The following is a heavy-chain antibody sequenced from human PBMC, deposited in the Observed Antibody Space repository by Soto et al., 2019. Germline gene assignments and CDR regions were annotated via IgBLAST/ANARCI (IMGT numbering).Heavy chain of an antibody. V-gene: IGHV4-39*01. CDR1: GGSISRSNW. CDR2: IYYSGST. D-gene: IGHD6-13*01. J-gene: IGHJ5*02. CDR3: ARLRIAAAATGAWFDP. Sequence: SETLSLTCGVWGGSISRSNWWSWIRQPPGKGLEWIGSIYYSGSTYYNPSLKSRVTISVDTSKNQFSLKLSSVTAADTAVYYCARLRIAAAATGAWFDPWGQGTLVTVS.